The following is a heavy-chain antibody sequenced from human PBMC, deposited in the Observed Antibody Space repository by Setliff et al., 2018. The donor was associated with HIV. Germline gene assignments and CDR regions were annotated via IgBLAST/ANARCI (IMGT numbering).Heavy chain of an antibody. CDR2: INPNSGGT. CDR3: ARDPALTYSGYVYWYFDL. Sequence: GASVKVSCKAAGYSFAAYYIHWVRQAPGQGLEWMGWINPNSGGTNYAQKFQGRVTLTRDTSISTANMELSGLRSDDTAVYYCARDPALTYSGYVYWYFDLWGRGTLVTAPQ. V-gene: IGHV1-2*02. D-gene: IGHD5-12*01. J-gene: IGHJ2*01. CDR1: GYSFAAYY.